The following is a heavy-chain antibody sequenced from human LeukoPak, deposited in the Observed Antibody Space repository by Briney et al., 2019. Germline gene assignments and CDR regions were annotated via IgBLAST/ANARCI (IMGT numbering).Heavy chain of an antibody. J-gene: IGHJ4*02. D-gene: IGHD3-16*01. CDR2: IDWDDDK. V-gene: IGHV2-70*04. Sequence: SGPALVKPTQTLTLTCTFSGFSLSTSGMRVSWIRQPPGKALEWLARIDWDDDKFYSTSLKTRLTIYKDPSKNQDVITMTNKHPVDTATDCCARRRVGGSIRPWGEFDYWGQGTLVTVSS. CDR1: GFSLSTSGMR. CDR3: ARRRVGGSIRPWGEFDY.